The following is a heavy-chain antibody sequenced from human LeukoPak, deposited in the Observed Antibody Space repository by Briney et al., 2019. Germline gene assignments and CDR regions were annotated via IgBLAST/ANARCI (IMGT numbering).Heavy chain of an antibody. D-gene: IGHD6-25*01. Sequence: SGTLSLTCGVSGGSISSSNGRSWVCQPPGKGLEWIGEIYHSGSTNYNPSLKRRVTISVDKSKNQFSLKLSSVSAADTAVYYCATAYYYGMDVWGQGTTVTVSS. V-gene: IGHV4-4*02. CDR2: IYHSGST. CDR3: ATAYYYGMDV. CDR1: GGSISSSNG. J-gene: IGHJ6*02.